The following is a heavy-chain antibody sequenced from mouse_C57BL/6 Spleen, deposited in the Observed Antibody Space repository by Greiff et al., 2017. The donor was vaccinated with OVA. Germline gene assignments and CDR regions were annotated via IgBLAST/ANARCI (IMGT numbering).Heavy chain of an antibody. V-gene: IGHV3-6*01. Sequence: EVQLQQSGPGLVKPSQSLSLTCSVTGYSITSGYYWNWIRQFPGNKLEWMGYISYDGSNNYNPSLKNRISITRDTSKNQFFLKLNSVTTEDTATYYCAVNWGYFDYWGQGTTLTVSS. CDR1: GYSITSGYY. D-gene: IGHD4-1*01. J-gene: IGHJ2*01. CDR2: ISYDGSN. CDR3: AVNWGYFDY.